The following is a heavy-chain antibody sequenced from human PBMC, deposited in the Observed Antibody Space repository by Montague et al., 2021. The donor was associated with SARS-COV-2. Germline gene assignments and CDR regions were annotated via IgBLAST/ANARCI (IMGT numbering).Heavy chain of an antibody. D-gene: IGHD6-19*01. Sequence: SETLSLTCTVSGGSISSYYWSWIRQPPGKGLEWIGYIYNSGSTXXXPSXXXRVTISVDTSKNQFSLKLSSVTAADTAVYYCARVPFVAGAGTLLTCYYYYGMDVWGQGTTVTVPS. J-gene: IGHJ6*02. CDR3: ARVPFVAGAGTLLTCYYYYGMDV. CDR2: IYNSGST. CDR1: GGSISSYY. V-gene: IGHV4-59*01.